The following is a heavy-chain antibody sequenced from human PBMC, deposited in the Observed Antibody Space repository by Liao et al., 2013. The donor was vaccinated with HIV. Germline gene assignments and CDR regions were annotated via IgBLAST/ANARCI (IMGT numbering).Heavy chain of an antibody. V-gene: IGHV4-61*02. CDR1: GGSISSGSYY. CDR3: ARDLDDFWTGPLLY. CDR2: IYTSGST. Sequence: QVQLQESGPGLVKPSQTLSLTCTVSGGSISSGSYYWSWIRQPAGKGLEWIGRIYTSGSTNYNPSLKSRVTISIDTSKNQFSLKLSSVTAADTAVYFCARDLDDFWTGPLLYWGQGTLVTVSS. J-gene: IGHJ4*02. D-gene: IGHD3/OR15-3a*01.